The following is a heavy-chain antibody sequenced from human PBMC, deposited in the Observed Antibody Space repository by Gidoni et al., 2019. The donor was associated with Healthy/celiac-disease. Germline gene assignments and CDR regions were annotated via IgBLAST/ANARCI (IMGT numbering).Heavy chain of an antibody. J-gene: IGHJ4*02. CDR2: ISGSGGST. Sequence: EVQLLESGGGLVQPGGSLRLHCAASGFTFSSYAMSWVRQAPGKGLEWVSAISGSGGSTYYADSVKGRFTISRDNSKNTLYLQMNSLRAEDTAVYYCVKGYRIVGAPVPLAAYWGQGTLVTVSS. CDR1: GFTFSSYA. V-gene: IGHV3-23*01. D-gene: IGHD1-26*01. CDR3: VKGYRIVGAPVPLAAY.